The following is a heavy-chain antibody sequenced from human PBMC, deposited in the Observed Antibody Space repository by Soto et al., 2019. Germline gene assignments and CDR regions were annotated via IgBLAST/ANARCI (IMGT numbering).Heavy chain of an antibody. D-gene: IGHD2-8*02. CDR2: IKQDGGEK. CDR3: ARARYCTGGNCYSDY. J-gene: IGHJ4*02. CDR1: GFTFSTYW. V-gene: IGHV3-7*05. Sequence: GGSLRLSCAASGFTFSTYWMSWVRQAPGKGLEWVSNIKQDGGEKYYVDSVRGRFTISRDNAKNSLYLQMNSLRAEDTAVYYCARARYCTGGNCYSDYWGQGTLVTVSS.